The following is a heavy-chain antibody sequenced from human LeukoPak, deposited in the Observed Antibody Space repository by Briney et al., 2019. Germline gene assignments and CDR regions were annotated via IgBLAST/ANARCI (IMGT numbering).Heavy chain of an antibody. CDR3: AKRGVVIRVILVGFHKEAYYFDS. V-gene: IGHV3-23*01. J-gene: IGHJ4*02. CDR1: AITLSNYG. Sequence: PGGSLTLSCAVSAITLSNYGMTWVRQAPGKGLEWVAGISGSGGSTNYADSVKGRFTISRDNAKNTLFLQMKSLRVEDTAVYFCAKRGVVIRVILVGFHKEAYYFDSWGQGALVTVSS. D-gene: IGHD3-22*01. CDR2: ISGSGGST.